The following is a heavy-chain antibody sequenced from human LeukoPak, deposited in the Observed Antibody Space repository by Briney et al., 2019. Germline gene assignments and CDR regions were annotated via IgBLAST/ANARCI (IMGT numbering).Heavy chain of an antibody. CDR2: VTSNGGST. V-gene: IGHV3-64*01. J-gene: IGHJ4*02. CDR3: AREASSRCFDY. Sequence: QAGGSLRLSCAASGFTFSDYSMHWVRQAPGKGLEYVSGVTSNGGSTNYANSVKGRFTIYRDSSKNTLYLQMGSLRPEDMAVYYCAREASSRCFDYWGQGTLVTVSS. CDR1: GFTFSDYS.